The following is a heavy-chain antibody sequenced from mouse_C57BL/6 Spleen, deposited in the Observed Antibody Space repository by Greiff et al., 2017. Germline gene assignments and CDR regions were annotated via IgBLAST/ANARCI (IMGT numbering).Heavy chain of an antibody. CDR3: ARDFTTVHYFDY. J-gene: IGHJ2*01. CDR1: GFTFSDYG. V-gene: IGHV5-17*01. Sequence: EVKLVESGGGLVKPGGSLKLSCAASGFTFSDYGMHWVRQAPEKGLEWVAYISSGSSTIYYADTVKGRFTISRDNAKNTLFLQMTSLRSEDTAMYYCARDFTTVHYFDYWGQGTTLTVSS. CDR2: ISSGSSTI. D-gene: IGHD1-1*01.